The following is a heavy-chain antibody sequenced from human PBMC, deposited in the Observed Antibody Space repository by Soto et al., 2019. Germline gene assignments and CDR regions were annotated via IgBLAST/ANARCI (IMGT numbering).Heavy chain of an antibody. CDR1: GFTFSSYA. J-gene: IGHJ6*02. CDR2: ISYDGSNK. Sequence: GGSLRLSCAASGFTFSSYAMHWVRQAPGKGLEWVAVISYDGSNKYYADSVKGRFTISRDNSKNTLYLQMNSLRAEDTAVYYCARGSGNYYYYYRMEVWGQGTTVTVPS. D-gene: IGHD3-10*01. CDR3: ARGSGNYYYYYRMEV. V-gene: IGHV3-30-3*01.